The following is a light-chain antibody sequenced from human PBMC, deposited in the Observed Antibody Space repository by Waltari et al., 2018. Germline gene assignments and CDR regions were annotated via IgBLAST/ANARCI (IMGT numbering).Light chain of an antibody. J-gene: IGLJ1*01. V-gene: IGLV2-11*01. Sequence: QSALTQPRSVSGPPGQSVTIPCTGTRRDVGASQYVSWFQQLPGNAPKLLMYDVTARPPGVSDRFSGSKSANTASLTISGLQAEDEADYCCCSYVDTYTYVFGPGTRVIVL. CDR2: DVT. CDR1: RRDVGASQY. CDR3: CSYVDTYTYV.